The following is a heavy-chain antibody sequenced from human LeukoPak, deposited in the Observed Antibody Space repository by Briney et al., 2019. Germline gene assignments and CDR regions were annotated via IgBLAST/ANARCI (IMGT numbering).Heavy chain of an antibody. J-gene: IGHJ4*02. CDR2: FDPEDGGT. V-gene: IGHV1-24*01. CDR3: ATGKYGSGSYFDY. Sequence: ASVKVSCKVSGYTLTELSMHWVRQAPGKGLEWMGGFDPEDGGTIYAQKFQGRVTMTEDTSTDTAYMELSSLRSEDTAVYYCATGKYGSGSYFDYWGQGTLVTVSS. D-gene: IGHD3-10*01. CDR1: GYTLTELS.